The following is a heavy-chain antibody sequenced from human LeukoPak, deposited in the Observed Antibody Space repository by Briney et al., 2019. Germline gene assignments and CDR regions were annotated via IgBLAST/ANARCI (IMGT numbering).Heavy chain of an antibody. CDR1: GGSISSSSYY. CDR3: ASRQNYGAFDY. D-gene: IGHD3-10*01. V-gene: IGHV4-39*07. J-gene: IGHJ4*02. CDR2: IYYSGST. Sequence: PSETLSLTCTVSGGSISSSSYYWGWIRQPPGKGLEWIGSIYYSGSTYYNPSLKSRVTISVDTSKNQFSLKLSSVTAADTAVYYCASRQNYGAFDYWGQGTLVTVSS.